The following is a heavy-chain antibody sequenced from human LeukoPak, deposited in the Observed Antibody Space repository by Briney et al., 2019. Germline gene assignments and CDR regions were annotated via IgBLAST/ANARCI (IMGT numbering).Heavy chain of an antibody. V-gene: IGHV1-18*04. J-gene: IGHJ4*02. CDR1: GYTFTSYG. D-gene: IGHD2-2*01. CDR2: ISAYNGNT. CDR3: ARESCSSTSCYYVY. Sequence: ASVKVSCKASGYTFTSYGISWVRLAPGQGLEWMGWISAYNGNTNYAQKLQGRVTMTTDTSTSTAYMELRSLRSDDTAVYYCARESCSSTSCYYVYWGQGTLVTVSS.